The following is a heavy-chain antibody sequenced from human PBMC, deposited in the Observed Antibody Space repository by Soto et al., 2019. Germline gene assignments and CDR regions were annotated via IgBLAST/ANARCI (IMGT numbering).Heavy chain of an antibody. Sequence: VQLVQSGAEVKKPGSSVKVSCKASGGTFSTYAINWVRQAPGQGLEWMGGIIPIFGTANYAQKFQGRVTITADESTNIAYMEMSSLRSEDTAVYYCARHSSSPPDAFDVWGQGTMVTVSS. D-gene: IGHD6-6*01. CDR1: GGTFSTYA. CDR2: IIPIFGTA. CDR3: ARHSSSPPDAFDV. J-gene: IGHJ3*01. V-gene: IGHV1-69*12.